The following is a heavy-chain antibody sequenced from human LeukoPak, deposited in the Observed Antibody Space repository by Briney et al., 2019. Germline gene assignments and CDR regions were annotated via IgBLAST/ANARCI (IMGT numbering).Heavy chain of an antibody. J-gene: IGHJ4*02. CDR2: IKYDGSEK. Sequence: GGSLRLSCAASGFPFSRYWMTWVRQAPGKGLEWVANIKYDGSEKFYVGSVRGRFTISRDNTNNSLHLQMNSLRAEDTAIYYCARDPTYDSGRPLGYGGQGTLVAVSS. CDR1: GFPFSRYW. CDR3: ARDPTYDSGRPLGY. D-gene: IGHD3-10*01. V-gene: IGHV3-7*01.